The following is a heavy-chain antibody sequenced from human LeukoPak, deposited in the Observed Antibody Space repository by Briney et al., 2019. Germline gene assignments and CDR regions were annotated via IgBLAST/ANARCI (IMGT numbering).Heavy chain of an antibody. Sequence: PGGSLRLSCAASGFTFSSYSFNWVRQAPGKGLEWVASITITGTYIWYADSEKGRFTISRDNAQNSLHLQMNSLRVEDTAVYYCVRELYGRDNVYYFDHWGQGTLVTVSS. CDR3: VRELYGRDNVYYFDH. D-gene: IGHD3-16*02. CDR2: ITITGTYI. V-gene: IGHV3-21*01. CDR1: GFTFSSYS. J-gene: IGHJ4*02.